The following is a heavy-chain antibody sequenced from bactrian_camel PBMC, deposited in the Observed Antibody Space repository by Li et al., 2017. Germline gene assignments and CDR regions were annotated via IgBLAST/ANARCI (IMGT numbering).Heavy chain of an antibody. D-gene: IGHD4*01. CDR1: LYIYSSYC. CDR3: AAEVPRYLGDSNPLDTDWGY. Sequence: VQLVESGGGSVQAGESLRLTCEISLYIYSSYCMGWFRQTPGKERAAVAAHYIGTATTYVADSVKGRFSISQDNAKNTVYLQMNSPIPEDTAMYYCAAEVPRYLGDSNPLDTDWGYWGQGTQVTVS. J-gene: IGHJ6*01. V-gene: IGHV3S40*01. CDR2: HYIGTATT.